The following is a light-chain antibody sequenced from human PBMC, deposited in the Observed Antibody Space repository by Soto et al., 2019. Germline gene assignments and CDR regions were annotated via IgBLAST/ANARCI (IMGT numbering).Light chain of an antibody. V-gene: IGKV1-5*01. J-gene: IGKJ1*01. CDR1: QSIDTF. CDR2: GAS. Sequence: DVQMTQSPSSLSASVGDRVTISCRASQSIDTFLSWYQQKPGKAPNLLIYGASRLQDGVPSRFSGSGSGTEFILTISSLQPDDFATYYCQQYNSYSTFGQGTKVDIK. CDR3: QQYNSYST.